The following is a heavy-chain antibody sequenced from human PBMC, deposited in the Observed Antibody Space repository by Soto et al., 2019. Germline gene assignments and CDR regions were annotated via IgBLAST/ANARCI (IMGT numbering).Heavy chain of an antibody. CDR3: ARDWGQGTAMVNWFDP. CDR2: INAGNGNT. J-gene: IGHJ5*02. CDR1: GYTYTSYA. Sequence: ASKKVSCNASGYTYTSYAMHWVRQAPGQRLEWMGWINAGNGNTKYSQKFQGRVTITRDTSASTAYMELSSLRSEDTAVYYCARDWGQGTAMVNWFDPWGQGTLVTVSS. D-gene: IGHD5-18*01. V-gene: IGHV1-3*01.